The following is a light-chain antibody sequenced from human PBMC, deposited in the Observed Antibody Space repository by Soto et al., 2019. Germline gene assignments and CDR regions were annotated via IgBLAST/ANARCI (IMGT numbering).Light chain of an antibody. CDR1: QGISSN. CDR3: QQCYMGWT. J-gene: IGKJ1*01. Sequence: IHLTQSPSSLSASVGDRVTITCRASQGISSNLAWYQQKPGKALKLLIYSACTFDSGVPSRFSGSGSGTEFTLSISSLQPEDFGTYYCQQCYMGWTFGQGTKVDIK. CDR2: SAC. V-gene: IGKV1-9*01.